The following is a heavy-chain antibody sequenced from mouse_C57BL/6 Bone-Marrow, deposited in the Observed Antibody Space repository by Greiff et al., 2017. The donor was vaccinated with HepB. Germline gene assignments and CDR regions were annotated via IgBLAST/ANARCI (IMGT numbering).Heavy chain of an antibody. CDR2: ISDGGSYT. J-gene: IGHJ2*01. CDR1: GFTFSSYA. V-gene: IGHV5-4*01. D-gene: IGHD1-1*01. Sequence: EVHLVESGGGLVKPGGSLKLSCAASGFTFSSYAMSWVRQTPEKRLEWVATISDGGSYTYYPDNVKGRFTISRDNAKNNLYLQMSHLKSEDTAMYYCARVCYYGSSFDYWGQGTTLTVSS. CDR3: ARVCYYGSSFDY.